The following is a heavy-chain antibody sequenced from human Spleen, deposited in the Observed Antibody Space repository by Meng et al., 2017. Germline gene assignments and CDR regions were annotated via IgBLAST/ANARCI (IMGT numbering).Heavy chain of an antibody. CDR2: INHSGST. CDR3: ARGPTTMAHDFDY. J-gene: IGHJ4*02. CDR1: GGSLSDYY. D-gene: IGHD4-11*01. Sequence: QGQLQQGGAGLLKPSETLSLTCVVSGGSLSDYYWSWIRQPPGKGLEWMGEINHSGSTNYNPSLESRATISVDTSQNNLSLKLSSVTAANSAVYYCARGPTTMAHDFDYWGQGTLVTVSS. V-gene: IGHV4-34*01.